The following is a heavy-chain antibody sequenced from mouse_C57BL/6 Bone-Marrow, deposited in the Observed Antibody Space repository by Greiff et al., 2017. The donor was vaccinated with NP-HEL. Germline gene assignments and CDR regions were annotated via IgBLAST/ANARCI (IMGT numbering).Heavy chain of an antibody. J-gene: IGHJ3*01. CDR3: TRRKKLSTMITRAWFAY. CDR2: IYPGNSDT. CDR1: GYTFTSYW. Sequence: VQLQQSGTVLARPGASVKMSCKTSGYTFTSYWMHWVKQRPGQGLEWIGAIYPGNSDTSYNQKFKGKAKLTAVTSASTAYMELSSLTNEDSAVYYCTRRKKLSTMITRAWFAYWGQGTMVTVSA. D-gene: IGHD2-4*01. V-gene: IGHV1-5*01.